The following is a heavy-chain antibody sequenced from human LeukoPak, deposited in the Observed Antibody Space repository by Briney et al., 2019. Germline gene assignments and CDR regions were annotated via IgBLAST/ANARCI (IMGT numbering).Heavy chain of an antibody. D-gene: IGHD6-6*01. Sequence: GGSLRLSCAASGFTFSSYAMHWVRQAPGKGLEWVAVISYDESNEYYADSVKGRFTISRDNSENTLYLQMNSLRAEDTAVYYCARGGAARPDFWGQGTLVTVSS. CDR2: ISYDESNE. V-gene: IGHV3-30*04. CDR3: ARGGAARPDF. CDR1: GFTFSSYA. J-gene: IGHJ4*02.